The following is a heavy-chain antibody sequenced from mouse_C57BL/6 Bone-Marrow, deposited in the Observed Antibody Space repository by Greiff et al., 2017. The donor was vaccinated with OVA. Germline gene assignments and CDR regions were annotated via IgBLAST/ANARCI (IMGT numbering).Heavy chain of an antibody. Sequence: EVQLQQSGPVLVKPGASVKMSCKASGYTFTDYYMNWVKQSHGKSLEWIGVINPYNGGTSYNQKFKGKATLTVDKSSSTAYMELNSLTSEDSAVYYCAVELRLRYYWGQGTTLTVSS. J-gene: IGHJ2*01. V-gene: IGHV1-19*01. D-gene: IGHD3-2*02. CDR3: AVELRLRYY. CDR2: INPYNGGT. CDR1: GYTFTDYY.